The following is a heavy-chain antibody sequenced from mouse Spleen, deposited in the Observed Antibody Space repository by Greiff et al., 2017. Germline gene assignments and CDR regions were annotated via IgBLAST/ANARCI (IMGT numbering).Heavy chain of an antibody. D-gene: IGHD2-4*01. CDR1: GYTFTSYW. J-gene: IGHJ2*01. CDR2: INPSSGYT. V-gene: IGHV1-7*01. CDR3: TRVYYDYQYYFDY. Sequence: QVQLKESGAELAKPGASVKLSCKASGYTFTSYWMHWVKQRPGQGLEWIGYINPSSGYTKYNQKFKDKATLTADKSSSTAYMELSSLTNEDSAVYYCTRVYYDYQYYFDYWGQGTTLTVSS.